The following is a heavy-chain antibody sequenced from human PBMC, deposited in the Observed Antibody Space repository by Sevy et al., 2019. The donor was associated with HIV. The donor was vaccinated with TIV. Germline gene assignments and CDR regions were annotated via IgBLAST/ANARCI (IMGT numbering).Heavy chain of an antibody. CDR3: AGHKYTNWFDP. J-gene: IGHJ5*02. CDR2: LYYTGDL. V-gene: IGHV4-39*01. D-gene: IGHD2-8*01. CDR1: GDSINDAVYS. Sequence: SETLSLTCAVSGDSINDAVYSWAWIRQPPGKGLEWIGSLYYTGDLYSNPSLKGRFTISVDPSKKQFSLKLNSVTAADTAVYYCAGHKYTNWFDPWGQGTQVTVSS.